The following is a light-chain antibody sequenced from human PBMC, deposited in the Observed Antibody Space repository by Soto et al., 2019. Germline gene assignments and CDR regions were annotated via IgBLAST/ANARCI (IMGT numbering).Light chain of an antibody. CDR2: DVS. V-gene: IGLV2-14*01. CDR1: SSDVGGYNY. J-gene: IGLJ1*01. CDR3: SSYTSSSTLV. Sequence: QAVVTQPASVSGSPGQSITISCTGTSSDVGGYNYVSWYQQHPGKAPKLMIYDVSNRPSGVSNRFSGSKSGNTASLTISGLQAEDEADYYCSSYTSSSTLVFGTGTKLTVL.